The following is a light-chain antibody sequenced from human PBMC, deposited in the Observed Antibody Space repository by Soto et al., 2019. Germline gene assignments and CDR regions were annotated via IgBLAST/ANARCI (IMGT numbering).Light chain of an antibody. CDR3: LQYYTTPTWT. V-gene: IGKV4-1*01. CDR2: WAS. Sequence: DIVMTQSPDSLTLSLGERATINCKSSQSVFSRFRNKNYLGWFQQKPGQTPRLLIYWASTRESGVSDRFSGSGSGTDFTLTIDSLQAEDVAVYYCLQYYTTPTWTFGQGTKVDIK. J-gene: IGKJ1*01. CDR1: QSVFSRFRNKNY.